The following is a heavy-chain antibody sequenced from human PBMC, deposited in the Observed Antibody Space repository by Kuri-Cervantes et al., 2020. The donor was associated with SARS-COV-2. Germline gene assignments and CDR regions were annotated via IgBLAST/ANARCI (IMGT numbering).Heavy chain of an antibody. J-gene: IGHJ4*02. V-gene: IGHV3-30*18. CDR1: AFTFSSYA. CDR2: ISYDGSNK. Sequence: GESLKISCAASAFTFSSYAMHWVRQAPGKGLEWVAVISYDGSNKYYADSVKGRFTISRDNSKNTLYLQMNSLRAEDTAVYYCAKGGETAYDSSLDYWGQGTLVTVSS. CDR3: AKGGETAYDSSLDY. D-gene: IGHD3-22*01.